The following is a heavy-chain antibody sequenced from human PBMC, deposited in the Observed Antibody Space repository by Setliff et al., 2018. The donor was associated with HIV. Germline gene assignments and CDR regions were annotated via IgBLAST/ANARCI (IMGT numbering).Heavy chain of an antibody. D-gene: IGHD6-13*01. V-gene: IGHV4-39*07. CDR3: ASLLPYSSGWYDFDY. Sequence: SETLSLTCTVAGASISRSSYYWGWIRQPPGKGLEWIGRTYNSGSTYYNPSLKSRVMISLATSNNQFSLKVISVTAADTAVYYCASLLPYSSGWYDFDYWGQGTLVTVSS. J-gene: IGHJ4*02. CDR1: GASISRSSYY. CDR2: TYNSGST.